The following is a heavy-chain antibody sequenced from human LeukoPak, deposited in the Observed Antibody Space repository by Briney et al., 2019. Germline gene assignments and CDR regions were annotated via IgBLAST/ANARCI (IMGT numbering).Heavy chain of an antibody. CDR1: GFTFNTYG. J-gene: IGHJ4*02. CDR2: ISSSGNYK. D-gene: IGHD4-17*01. CDR3: ARDRFTVTTYTFDY. Sequence: GGSLRLSCAASGFTFNTYGMSWVRQAPGKGLEWVSSISSSGNYKYYSDSVKGRFTISRDNAKNSLYLQMNSLRAEDTAIYYCARDRFTVTTYTFDYWGQGTLVTASS. V-gene: IGHV3-21*01.